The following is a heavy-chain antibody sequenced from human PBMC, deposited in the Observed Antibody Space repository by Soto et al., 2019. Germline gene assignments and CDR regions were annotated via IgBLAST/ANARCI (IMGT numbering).Heavy chain of an antibody. D-gene: IGHD6-19*01. CDR3: ARDQGSGCYGKDSGLDI. V-gene: IGHV1-18*01. CDR1: GYTFSNYG. Sequence: GASVKVSCKASGYTFSNYGISWVRQAPGQGLEWMGWISGYNDNTYYAQTFQGRVTMTIETSTTTSLELRSLKSNDTAVYYCARDQGSGCYGKDSGLDIWGQGTTVTVSS. J-gene: IGHJ6*02. CDR2: ISGYNDNT.